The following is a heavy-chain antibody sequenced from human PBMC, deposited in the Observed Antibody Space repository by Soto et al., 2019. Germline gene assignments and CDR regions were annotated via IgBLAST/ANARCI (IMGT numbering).Heavy chain of an antibody. Sequence: SETLSLTCTVSGGSISSYYWSWIRQPPGKGLEWIGYIYYSGSSNYNPSLKSRVTISVDTSKNQSSLKLRSVTAADTAVYYCARERYYGMDVWGQGTTVTV. CDR3: ARERYYGMDV. CDR2: IYYSGSS. CDR1: GGSISSYY. V-gene: IGHV4-59*01. J-gene: IGHJ6*02.